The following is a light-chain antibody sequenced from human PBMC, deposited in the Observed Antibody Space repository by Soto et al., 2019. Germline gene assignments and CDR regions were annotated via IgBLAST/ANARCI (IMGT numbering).Light chain of an antibody. Sequence: DIQMTQSPSTLSASVGDRVTITCRASQSISSWLAWYQQKPGKAPKLLIHKASSLETGVPSRFSGSGSGTEFTLTITSLQPDDFATYYCQQYNSYRAFGQGTKVDIK. CDR3: QQYNSYRA. CDR2: KAS. J-gene: IGKJ1*01. V-gene: IGKV1-5*03. CDR1: QSISSW.